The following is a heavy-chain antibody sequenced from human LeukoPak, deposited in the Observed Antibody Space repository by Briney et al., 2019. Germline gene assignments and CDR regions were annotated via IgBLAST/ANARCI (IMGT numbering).Heavy chain of an antibody. Sequence: GESLKISCQGSGYSFSSYWIAWVRPMPGKGLEWMGIIYPGDSDTRYSPLFQGQVTISADKSSSTASLQWSSLKASDTAMYFCARQLYSGLDVFDYWGQGTQVTVSS. CDR2: IYPGDSDT. V-gene: IGHV5-51*01. CDR1: GYSFSSYW. CDR3: ARQLYSGLDVFDY. D-gene: IGHD5-12*01. J-gene: IGHJ4*02.